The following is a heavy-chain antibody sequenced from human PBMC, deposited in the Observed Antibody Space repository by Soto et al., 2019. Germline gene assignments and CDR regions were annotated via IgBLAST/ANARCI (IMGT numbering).Heavy chain of an antibody. D-gene: IGHD5-18*01. CDR2: IYYSGNT. CDR3: ARIPVDTSMIYWLDP. V-gene: IGHV4-59*02. J-gene: IGHJ5*02. CDR1: GGSVNGYY. Sequence: PSETLSLTCAVYGGSVNGYYWNWIRQPPGKGLEWIGYIYYSGNTNYNPSLKSRVIISVDTSKNLFSLKLTSVTAADTAVYYCARIPVDTSMIYWLDPWGQGTLVTVSS.